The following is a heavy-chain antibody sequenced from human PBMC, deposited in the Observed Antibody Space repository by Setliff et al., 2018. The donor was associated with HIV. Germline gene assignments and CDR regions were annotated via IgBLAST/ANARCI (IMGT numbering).Heavy chain of an antibody. J-gene: IGHJ4*02. CDR1: GGSISSRSYY. CDR2: IYYSGNT. D-gene: IGHD1-26*01. CDR3: ARGGSGSPFDY. Sequence: SETLSLTCTVSGGSISSRSYYWGWIRQPPGKGLEWIGSIYYSGNTYYNPSLKSRVTISIDTSKNQFSLKLNSVTAADTAVYYCARGGSGSPFDYWGQGTLVTVSS. V-gene: IGHV4-39*07.